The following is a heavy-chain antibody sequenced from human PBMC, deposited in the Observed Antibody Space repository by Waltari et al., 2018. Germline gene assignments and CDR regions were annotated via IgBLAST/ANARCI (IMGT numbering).Heavy chain of an antibody. CDR1: GFTFRSSG. V-gene: IGHV3-30*02. J-gene: IGHJ4*02. Sequence: QVQLVESGGGVVQPGGSLRLSCAASGFTFRSSGMHWVRQAPGKGLEWVAFIRYDGSNKYYADSVKGRFTISRDNSKNTLYLQMNSLRAEDTAVYYCATIPRSGYLSFDYWGQGTLVTVSS. CDR3: ATIPRSGYLSFDY. D-gene: IGHD3-22*01. CDR2: IRYDGSNK.